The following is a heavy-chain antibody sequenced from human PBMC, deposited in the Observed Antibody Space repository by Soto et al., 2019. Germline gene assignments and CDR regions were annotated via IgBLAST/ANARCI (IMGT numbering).Heavy chain of an antibody. V-gene: IGHV2-5*02. D-gene: IGHD2-15*01. CDR3: VHTGRYCRGGSCYSLLLGY. J-gene: IGHJ4*02. CDR2: IYWDDDK. Sequence: QITLKESGPTLVKPTQTLTLTCTFSGFSLSTSEVGVSWIRQPPGKALEWLALIYWDDDKRYSSSLRGRLTITKDTPKNLVVATMTNMDPVGTASYYCVHTGRYCRGGSCYSLLLGYWGQGTLVTGFS. CDR1: GFSLSTSEVG.